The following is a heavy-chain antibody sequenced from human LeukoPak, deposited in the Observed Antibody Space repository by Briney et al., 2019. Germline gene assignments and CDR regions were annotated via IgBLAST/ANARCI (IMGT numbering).Heavy chain of an antibody. J-gene: IGHJ6*03. Sequence: GGSLRLSCAASGLTFSNWMSWVRQGPGKGLEWVANIKHDGSEKYYIDSVKGRFTISRDNAKNSVYLQMNRLRAEDTAAYYCARVRREMKRSLGRTTEYSYYYYMDVWGKGTTVTVSS. CDR3: ARVRREMKRSLGRTTEYSYYYYMDV. CDR1: GLTFSNW. D-gene: IGHD1/OR15-1a*01. V-gene: IGHV3-7*01. CDR2: IKHDGSEK.